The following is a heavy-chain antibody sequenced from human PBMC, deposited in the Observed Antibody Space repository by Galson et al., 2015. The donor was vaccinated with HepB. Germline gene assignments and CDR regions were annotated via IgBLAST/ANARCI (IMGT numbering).Heavy chain of an antibody. V-gene: IGHV4-31*03. Sequence: TLSLTCTVSGGSISSGGFHWSWIRQHPGKGLDWIGYIYYSGSTYYTPSLKSRITISVDTSKNQFSLKLSSVTAADTAMYYCARTNPEYSPGYSSSWYRGWYFDLWGRGTLVTVSS. D-gene: IGHD6-13*01. CDR1: GGSISSGGFH. CDR3: ARTNPEYSPGYSSSWYRGWYFDL. CDR2: IYYSGST. J-gene: IGHJ2*01.